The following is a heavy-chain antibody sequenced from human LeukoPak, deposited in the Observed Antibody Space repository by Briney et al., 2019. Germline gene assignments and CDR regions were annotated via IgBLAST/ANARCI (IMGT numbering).Heavy chain of an antibody. J-gene: IGHJ6*02. V-gene: IGHV1-2*02. Sequence: ASVKVSCKASGYTFTGYYMHWVRQVPGQGLEWMGWINPNSGGTNYAQKFQGRVTMTRDTSISTAYMELSRLRSDDTAVYYCAREKGPDYDILTGYSSGGMDVWGQGTTVTVSS. CDR3: AREKGPDYDILTGYSSGGMDV. D-gene: IGHD3-9*01. CDR1: GYTFTGYY. CDR2: INPNSGGT.